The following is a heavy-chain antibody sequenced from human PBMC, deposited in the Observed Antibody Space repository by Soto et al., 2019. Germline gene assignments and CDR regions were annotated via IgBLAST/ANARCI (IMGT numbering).Heavy chain of an antibody. Sequence: GGSLRLSCAASGFTFSSYGMHWVRQAPGKGLEWVAVIWYDGSNKYYADSVKGRFTISRDNSKNTLYLQMNSLRAEDMAVYYCARDRSHDCTNGVCYDAFDIWGQGTMVTVSS. V-gene: IGHV3-33*01. J-gene: IGHJ3*02. CDR3: ARDRSHDCTNGVCYDAFDI. D-gene: IGHD2-8*01. CDR2: IWYDGSNK. CDR1: GFTFSSYG.